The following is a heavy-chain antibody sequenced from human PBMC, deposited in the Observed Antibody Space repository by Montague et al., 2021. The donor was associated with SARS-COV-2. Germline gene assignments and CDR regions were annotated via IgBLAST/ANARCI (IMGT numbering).Heavy chain of an antibody. CDR1: GFSLSTSGVG. CDR2: IYWDDDK. D-gene: IGHD3-16*02. CDR3: AHRNPSFAGPYFDS. J-gene: IGHJ4*02. V-gene: IGHV2-5*02. Sequence: PALVNPTQTLTLTCTFSGFSLSTSGVGVGWIRQPPGKALEWLALIYWDDDKRYSPSLKRRLTITKDTSKNQVVLTMTNMDPVDTATYYCAHRNPSFAGPYFDSWGQGTLVTVSS.